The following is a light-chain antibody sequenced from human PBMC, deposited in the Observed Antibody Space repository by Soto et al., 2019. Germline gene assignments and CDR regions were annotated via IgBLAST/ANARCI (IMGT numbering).Light chain of an antibody. J-gene: IGLJ2*01. V-gene: IGLV2-14*01. Sequence: QSALTQPASVSGSPGQSITISCTGTSSDVGGYNFVSWYQHQSGKALQLIIYDVNNRPSGISNRFSGSKSGNTASLTISGLQGDDEADYYCSSYTTISTVVFGGGTKLTVL. CDR3: SSYTTISTVV. CDR2: DVN. CDR1: SSDVGGYNF.